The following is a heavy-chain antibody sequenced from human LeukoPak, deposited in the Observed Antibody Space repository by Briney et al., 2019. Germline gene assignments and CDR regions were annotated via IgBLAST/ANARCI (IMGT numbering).Heavy chain of an antibody. V-gene: IGHV3-30-3*01. J-gene: IGHJ4*02. CDR2: ISYDGNNK. CDR1: GFTFSNFA. Sequence: GGSLRLSCVGSGFTFSNFAMHWVRQAPGKGLEWVAVISYDGNNKFYADSVKGRFTISREDSRNTVYLEMNSLRVEDMAVYYCARGPGGLKPDYWGQGTLVTVSS. D-gene: IGHD1-14*01. CDR3: ARGPGGLKPDY.